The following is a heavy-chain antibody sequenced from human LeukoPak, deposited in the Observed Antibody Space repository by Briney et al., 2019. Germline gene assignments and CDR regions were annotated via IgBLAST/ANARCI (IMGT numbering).Heavy chain of an antibody. CDR3: ARHYRRNYYYYGMDV. D-gene: IGHD3-10*01. V-gene: IGHV4-30-4*02. J-gene: IGHJ6*02. Sequence: SETLSLTGTVSGGSISSGDYYWSWIRQPPGKGLEWIGYIYYSGSTYYNPSLKSRVTISVDRSKNQFSLKLSSVTAADTAVYYCARHYRRNYYYYGMDVWGQGTTVTVSS. CDR1: GGSISSGDYY. CDR2: IYYSGST.